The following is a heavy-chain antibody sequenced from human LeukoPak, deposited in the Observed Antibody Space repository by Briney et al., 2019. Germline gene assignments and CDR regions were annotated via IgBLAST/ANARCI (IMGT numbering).Heavy chain of an antibody. Sequence: GGSLRLSCAASGFTFSNYAMRWVRQAPGKGLEWVSGISGSGDSTYYADSVKGRFTISRDNSKSTLYLQMNSLRAEDTAVYYCAKDRTGYCGGDCYSASDYWGQGTLVTVSS. CDR3: AKDRTGYCGGDCYSASDY. J-gene: IGHJ4*02. CDR1: GFTFSNYA. D-gene: IGHD2-21*02. V-gene: IGHV3-23*01. CDR2: ISGSGDST.